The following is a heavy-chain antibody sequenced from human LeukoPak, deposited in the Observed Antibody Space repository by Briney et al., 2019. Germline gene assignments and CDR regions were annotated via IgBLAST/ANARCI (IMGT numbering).Heavy chain of an antibody. CDR3: ARAYNGYDYP. V-gene: IGHV4-59*12. D-gene: IGHD5-12*01. J-gene: IGHJ5*02. Sequence: PSETLSLTCTVSGGSISSYYWSWIRQPPGKGLEWIGYIYYSGSTNYNPSLKSRVTTSVDTSKNQFSLKVTSVTAADTALYYCARAYNGYDYPWGQGTLVTVSS. CDR1: GGSISSYY. CDR2: IYYSGST.